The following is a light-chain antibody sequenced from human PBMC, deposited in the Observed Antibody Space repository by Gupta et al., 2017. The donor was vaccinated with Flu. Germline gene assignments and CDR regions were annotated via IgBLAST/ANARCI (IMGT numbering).Light chain of an antibody. CDR3: LHNNIYLWT. J-gene: IGKJ1*01. CDR1: QGIRND. V-gene: IGKV1-17*01. Sequence: PSSLSASIGDRVTITWRASQGIRNDLGWYQQKPGKATKRLIYAASTLQGGVPSRFSGSGSGTEFNITISSLQPEDVATYYCLHNNIYLWTFGQGTKVEIK. CDR2: AAS.